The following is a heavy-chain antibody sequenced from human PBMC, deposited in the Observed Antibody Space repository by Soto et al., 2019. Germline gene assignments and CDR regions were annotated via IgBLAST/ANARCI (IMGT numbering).Heavy chain of an antibody. D-gene: IGHD6-19*01. J-gene: IGHJ4*02. Sequence: PGGSLRLSCSASGFTFSSYAMHWVRQAPGKGLEYVSAISSNGGSTYYADSVKGRFTISRDNSKNTLYLQMSSLRTEDTAVYYCARDSSYSSGWSFDYWGQGTLVTVSS. V-gene: IGHV3-64D*08. CDR2: ISSNGGST. CDR3: ARDSSYSSGWSFDY. CDR1: GFTFSSYA.